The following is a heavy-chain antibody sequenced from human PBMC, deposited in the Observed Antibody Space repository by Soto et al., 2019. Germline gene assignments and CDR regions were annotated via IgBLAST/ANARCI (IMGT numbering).Heavy chain of an antibody. V-gene: IGHV4-31*03. J-gene: IGHJ3*02. CDR3: ARDPSGLEMTFDI. CDR2: IYYSGST. Sequence: SETLSLTCTVSGGSISSGGYYWSWIRQHPGKGLEWIGYIYYSGSTYYDPSLKSRVTISVDTSKNQFSLKLSSVTSADTAVYYCARDPSGLEMTFDIWGQGTMVTVSS. D-gene: IGHD1-1*01. CDR1: GGSISSGGYY.